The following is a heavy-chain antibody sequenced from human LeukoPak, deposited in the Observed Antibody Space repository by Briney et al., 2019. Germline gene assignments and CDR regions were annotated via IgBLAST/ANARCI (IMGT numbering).Heavy chain of an antibody. D-gene: IGHD6-19*01. V-gene: IGHV1-2*02. CDR1: GYTFISYD. CDR2: INPNSGGT. Sequence: ASVKVSCKASGYTFISYDIHWVRQAPGQGLEWMGWINPNSGGTNYAQKFQGRVTMTRDTSISTAYMELSRLRSDDTAVYYCARVSSSGWYGGDYWGQGTLVTVSS. CDR3: ARVSSSGWYGGDY. J-gene: IGHJ4*02.